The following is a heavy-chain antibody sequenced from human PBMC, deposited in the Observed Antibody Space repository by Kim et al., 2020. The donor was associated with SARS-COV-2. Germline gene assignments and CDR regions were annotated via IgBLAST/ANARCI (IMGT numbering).Heavy chain of an antibody. J-gene: IGHJ5*02. CDR1: GFTFSSYS. CDR2: ISSSSSYI. V-gene: IGHV3-21*01. Sequence: GGSLRLSCAASGFTFSSYSMNWVRQAPGKGLEWVSSISSSSSYIYYADSVKGRFTISRDNAKNSLYLQMNSLRAEDTAVYYCARGYGGMTGYPNNWFDPWGQGTLVTVSS. D-gene: IGHD3-9*01. CDR3: ARGYGGMTGYPNNWFDP.